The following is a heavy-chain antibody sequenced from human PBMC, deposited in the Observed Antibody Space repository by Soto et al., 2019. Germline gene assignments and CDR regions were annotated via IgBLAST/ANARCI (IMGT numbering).Heavy chain of an antibody. CDR1: GFVFSNYA. Sequence: EVQLLESGGGLVQPGGSLRLSCAASGFVFSNYAMFWFRQAPGRGLEWVSTIYAAGGSKYYAGSVKGRFTVSRDNYRDTLFLQMDSLRVEDTAIYFCAREKTAMVTVDYWGQGTLVTVSS. V-gene: IGHV3-23*01. CDR3: AREKTAMVTVDY. CDR2: IYAAGGSK. D-gene: IGHD5-18*01. J-gene: IGHJ4*02.